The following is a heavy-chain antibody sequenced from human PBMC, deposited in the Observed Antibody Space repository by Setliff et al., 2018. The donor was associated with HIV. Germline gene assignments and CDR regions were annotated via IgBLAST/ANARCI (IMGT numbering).Heavy chain of an antibody. J-gene: IGHJ4*02. CDR3: ARDYSSGWYVWAGY. D-gene: IGHD6-19*01. V-gene: IGHV1-46*01. Sequence: GASVKVSCKASGYTFTSYYMHWVRQAPGQGLEWMGIINPSGGSTSYAQKFQGRVTMNRDTSKSTVYMELSSLRSEDTAEYYCARDYSSGWYVWAGYWGQGTLVTVSS. CDR2: INPSGGST. CDR1: GYTFTSYY.